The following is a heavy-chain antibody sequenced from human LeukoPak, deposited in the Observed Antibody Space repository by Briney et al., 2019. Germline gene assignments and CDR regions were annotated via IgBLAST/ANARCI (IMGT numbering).Heavy chain of an antibody. V-gene: IGHV1-69*13. Sequence: GASVKVSCKASGYTFTSYAMNWVRQVPGQGLEWMGGIIPIFGTANYAQKFQGRVTITADESTSTAYMELSSLRSEDTAVYYCARDGTYYDILTGYQRYDAFDIWGQGTMVTVSS. CDR1: GYTFTSYA. CDR2: IIPIFGTA. J-gene: IGHJ3*02. D-gene: IGHD3-9*01. CDR3: ARDGTYYDILTGYQRYDAFDI.